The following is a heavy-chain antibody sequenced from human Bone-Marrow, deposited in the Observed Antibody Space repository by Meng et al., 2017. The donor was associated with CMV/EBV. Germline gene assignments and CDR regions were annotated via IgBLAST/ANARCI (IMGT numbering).Heavy chain of an antibody. V-gene: IGHV3-11*01. CDR1: GFTFSDYY. D-gene: IGHD6-13*01. CDR3: ARDREAGYSSSWGNNWFDP. J-gene: IGHJ5*02. CDR2: ISSSGSTI. Sequence: GESLKISCAASGFTFSDYYMSWIRQAPGKGLEWVSYISSSGSTIYYADSVKVRFTISRENARNSLYLQMTSMRAEDTAVYYCARDREAGYSSSWGNNWFDPWGQGTLVTFSS.